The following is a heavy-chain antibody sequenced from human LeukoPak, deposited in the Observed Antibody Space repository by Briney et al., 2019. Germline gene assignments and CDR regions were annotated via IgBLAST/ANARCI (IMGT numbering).Heavy chain of an antibody. CDR3: ARVRRTTVTSYLDY. Sequence: SETLSLTCTVSGGSISSYYWSWIRQPPGKGLEWIGYIYYSGSTNYKPSLKSRVTISVDTSKNQFSLKLSSVTAADTAVYYCARVRRTTVTSYLDYWGQGTLVTVSS. CDR2: IYYSGST. CDR1: GGSISSYY. D-gene: IGHD4-11*01. J-gene: IGHJ4*02. V-gene: IGHV4-59*12.